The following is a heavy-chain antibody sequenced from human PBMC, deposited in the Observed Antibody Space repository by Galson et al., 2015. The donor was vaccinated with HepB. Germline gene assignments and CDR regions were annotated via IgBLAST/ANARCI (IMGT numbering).Heavy chain of an antibody. CDR3: ARDNDNSDGYYNPFGY. J-gene: IGHJ4*02. CDR1: GFTFNNFA. Sequence: SLRLSCAASGFTFNNFAMHWVRQAPGKGLEWAALISYDGINKSYIDSVKGRFTISRDSTKKTVYLQMNSLRVEDTAAYYCARDNDNSDGYYNPFGYWGEGTLVTVSS. CDR2: ISYDGINK. V-gene: IGHV3-30-3*01. D-gene: IGHD3-22*01.